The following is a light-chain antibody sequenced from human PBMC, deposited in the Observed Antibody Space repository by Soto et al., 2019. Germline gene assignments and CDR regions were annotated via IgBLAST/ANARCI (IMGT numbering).Light chain of an antibody. CDR1: QNIGDNY. Sequence: IVLTQSPGTLSLSPGDGATLSCRASQNIGDNYLAWYQQKPGQAPRLLIYDASRRATGIPERFSGSGSGTDFTLTINRLEPEDFAVYYCQQFGSSPLFTFGPGTKVDIK. CDR3: QQFGSSPLFT. J-gene: IGKJ3*01. CDR2: DAS. V-gene: IGKV3-20*01.